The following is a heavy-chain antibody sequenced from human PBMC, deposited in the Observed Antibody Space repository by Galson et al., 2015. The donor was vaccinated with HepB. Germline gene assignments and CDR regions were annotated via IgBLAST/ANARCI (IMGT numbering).Heavy chain of an antibody. V-gene: IGHV4-39*01. J-gene: IGHJ4*02. Sequence: TLSLTCTVSGGSISSNSYYWGWLRQPPGKGLEWIGSIYYSGRIYYNPSLKSRVTIAVDTSKNQFSLKLSSVTAADTAVYYCARSQRVTFGGVIVPDYFDSWGQGTLVTASS. CDR1: GGSISSNSYY. CDR2: IYYSGRI. D-gene: IGHD3-16*02. CDR3: ARSQRVTFGGVIVPDYFDS.